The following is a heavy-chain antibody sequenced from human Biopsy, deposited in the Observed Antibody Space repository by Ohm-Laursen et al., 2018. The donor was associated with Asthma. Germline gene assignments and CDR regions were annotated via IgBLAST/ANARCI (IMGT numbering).Heavy chain of an antibody. CDR2: ISVYNGNT. Sequence: SVKVSCKTSGYTFNSAGITWVRQAPGQGLEWMGWISVYNGNTKVAQKLQDRVTMITDTSTSTAYMELRSLRSDDTAVYFCARAVDYSHDHGIDVWGQGTTVTVS. CDR3: ARAVDYSHDHGIDV. J-gene: IGHJ6*02. D-gene: IGHD3-10*01. V-gene: IGHV1-18*01. CDR1: GYTFNSAG.